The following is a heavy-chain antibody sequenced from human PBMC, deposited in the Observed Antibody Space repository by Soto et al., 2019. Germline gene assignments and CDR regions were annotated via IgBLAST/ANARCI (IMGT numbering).Heavy chain of an antibody. CDR2: IWYDGSNK. J-gene: IGHJ4*02. CDR1: GFTFSSYG. D-gene: IGHD3-22*01. CDR3: ARSKDYYDSSGPDS. V-gene: IGHV3-33*01. Sequence: GGSLRLSCAASGFTFSSYGMHWVRQAPGKGLEWVAVIWYDGSNKYYADSVKGRFTISRDNSKNTLYLQMNSLRAEDTAVYYCARSKDYYDSSGPDSWGPGTLVTVSS.